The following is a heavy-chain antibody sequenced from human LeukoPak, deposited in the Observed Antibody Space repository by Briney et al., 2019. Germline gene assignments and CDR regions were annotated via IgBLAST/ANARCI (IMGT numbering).Heavy chain of an antibody. J-gene: IGHJ4*02. CDR3: ARGGTDY. CDR1: GYTFTGYY. V-gene: IGHV1-2*06. D-gene: IGHD5-12*01. CDR2: ISPHSGGT. Sequence: ASVKVSCKASGYTFTGYYIYWVRQAPGQRLEWMGQISPHSGGTNYAQKFQGRVTMTRDTSISTAYMELSNLRSDDTAVYYCARGGTDYWGQGTLVIVSS.